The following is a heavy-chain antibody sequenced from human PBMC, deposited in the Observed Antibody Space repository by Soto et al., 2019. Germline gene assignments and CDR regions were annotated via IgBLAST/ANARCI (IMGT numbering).Heavy chain of an antibody. V-gene: IGHV1-69*06. CDR1: GGTFSSYA. Sequence: SVKVSCKASGGTFSSYAMSWVRQAPGQGLEWMGGIIPIFGTANYAQKFQGRVTMTEDTSTDTAYMELSSLRSEDTAVYYSATRRGYSYGYHWGQGTLVTVSS. D-gene: IGHD5-18*01. CDR3: ATRRGYSYGYH. J-gene: IGHJ5*02. CDR2: IIPIFGTA.